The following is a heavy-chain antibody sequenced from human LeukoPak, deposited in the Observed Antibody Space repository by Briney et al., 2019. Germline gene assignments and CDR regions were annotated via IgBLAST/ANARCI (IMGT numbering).Heavy chain of an antibody. CDR1: GYTFTGYY. J-gene: IGHJ4*02. CDR3: ARINYYDSSGYVDY. V-gene: IGHV1-2*02. Sequence: GASVKVSCKASGYTFTGYYMHWVRQAPGQGLEWMGWINPNSGGTNYAQKFQGRVTMTRDTSISTGYMELSRLRSDDTAVYYCARINYYDSSGYVDYWGQGTLVTVSS. D-gene: IGHD3-22*01. CDR2: INPNSGGT.